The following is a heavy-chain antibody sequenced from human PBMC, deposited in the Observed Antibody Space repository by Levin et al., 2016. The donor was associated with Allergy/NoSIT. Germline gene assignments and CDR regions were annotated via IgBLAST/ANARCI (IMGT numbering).Heavy chain of an antibody. CDR1: GGSISSSSYY. J-gene: IGHJ4*02. CDR2: IYYSGST. Sequence: GSLRLSCTVSGGSISSSSYYWGWIRQPPGKGLEWIGSIYYSGSTYYNPSLKSRVTISVDTSKNQFSLKLSSVTAADTAVYYCVKDSAEDTTMANPDYWGQGTLVTVSS. CDR3: VKDSAEDTTMANPDY. V-gene: IGHV4-39*02. D-gene: IGHD5-18*01.